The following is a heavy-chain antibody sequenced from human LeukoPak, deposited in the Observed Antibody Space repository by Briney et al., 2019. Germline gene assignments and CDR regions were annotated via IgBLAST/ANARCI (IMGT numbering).Heavy chain of an antibody. V-gene: IGHV4-61*02. Sequence: PSQTLSLTCTVSGGSISSGSYYWSWIRQPAGKGLEWIGRIYTSGSTNYNPSLKSRVTISVDTSKNQFSLKLSSVTAADTAVYYCARKLGSSGRNSNWYFDLWGRGTLVTVSS. D-gene: IGHD3-22*01. CDR2: IYTSGST. CDR1: GGSISSGSYY. J-gene: IGHJ2*01. CDR3: ARKLGSSGRNSNWYFDL.